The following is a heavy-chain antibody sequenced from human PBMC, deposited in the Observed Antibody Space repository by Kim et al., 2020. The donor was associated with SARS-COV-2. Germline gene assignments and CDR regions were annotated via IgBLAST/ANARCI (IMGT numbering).Heavy chain of an antibody. CDR1: GFTFSSYS. CDR2: ISSSSSYI. J-gene: IGHJ3*02. D-gene: IGHD1-26*01. V-gene: IGHV3-21*01. CDR3: ARNLGSGSYRGAFDI. Sequence: GGSLRLSCAASGFTFSSYSMNWVRQAPGKGLEWVSSISSSSSYIYYADSVKGRFTISRDNARNSLYLQMNSLRAEDTAVYYCARNLGSGSYRGAFDIWGQGTMVTVSS.